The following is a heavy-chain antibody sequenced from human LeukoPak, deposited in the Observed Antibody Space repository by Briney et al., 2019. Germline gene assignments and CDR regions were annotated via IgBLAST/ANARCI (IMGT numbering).Heavy chain of an antibody. J-gene: IGHJ5*02. Sequence: ASVTVSCTASGYTFTGYYIHWVRQAPGQGLEWMGRINPNSGGTNYARKFQGRVTMTRDTSITTAYMELSGLRSDDTAVYSCARVSSPLQYNWFDPWDQGTLVTVSS. V-gene: IGHV1-2*06. CDR3: ARVSSPLQYNWFDP. CDR1: GYTFTGYY. CDR2: INPNSGGT. D-gene: IGHD6-6*01.